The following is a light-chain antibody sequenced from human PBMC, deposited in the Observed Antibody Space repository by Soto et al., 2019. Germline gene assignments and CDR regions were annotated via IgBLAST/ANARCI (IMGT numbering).Light chain of an antibody. CDR3: QQYNTWHPWT. CDR1: QSVSSN. J-gene: IGKJ1*01. V-gene: IGKV3-15*01. CDR2: GAS. Sequence: EIVMTQSPATLSVSPGERATLSCRASQSVSSNLAWYQQKPGHAPRLLIYGASTRATGIPARFSGSGSGTEFTLTISSLQTEEFAVYYCQQYNTWHPWTFGHGTTVEIK.